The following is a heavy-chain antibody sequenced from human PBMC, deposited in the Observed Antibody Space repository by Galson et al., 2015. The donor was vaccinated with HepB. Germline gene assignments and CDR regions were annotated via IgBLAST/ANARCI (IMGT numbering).Heavy chain of an antibody. CDR2: INPNSGGT. V-gene: IGHV1-2*04. D-gene: IGHD2/OR15-2a*01. J-gene: IGHJ4*02. CDR1: GYTFTDYY. Sequence: SVKVSCKASGYTFTDYYIHWVRQAPGQGLEWMGWINPNSGGTKYAQKFQGWVTMTRDTSISTAYMELSRLKSDDTAVYYCTRGRGSGIIVMVANDGRYWGQGTLVTVSS. CDR3: TRGRGSGIIVMVANDGRY.